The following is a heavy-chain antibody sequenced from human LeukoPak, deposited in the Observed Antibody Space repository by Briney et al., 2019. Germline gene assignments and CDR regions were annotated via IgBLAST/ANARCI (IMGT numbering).Heavy chain of an antibody. Sequence: ASVKLSYKASVYTFTRYGISWVRQAPGQGLEWMGWISAYNGNTNYAQKLQGRVTMTTDTSTSTAYMELRSLRSDDTAVYYCARDAKYDWNYGWFDRRGQGTLVTVSS. CDR1: VYTFTRYG. J-gene: IGHJ5*02. CDR3: ARDAKYDWNYGWFDR. D-gene: IGHD1-7*01. V-gene: IGHV1-18*01. CDR2: ISAYNGNT.